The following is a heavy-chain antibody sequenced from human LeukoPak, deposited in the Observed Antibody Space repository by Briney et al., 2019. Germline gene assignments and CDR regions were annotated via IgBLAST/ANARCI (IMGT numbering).Heavy chain of an antibody. D-gene: IGHD4-17*01. J-gene: IGHJ5*02. V-gene: IGHV3-23*01. Sequence: GGSLRLSCAASGFTFSDYAMSWVRQAPGKGLEWVSTISGSGGSTFYADSVKGRFAISRDTSKNTLYLQINSLSVEDTAVYYCIVFGDSNHWGQGTLVTVSS. CDR3: IVFGDSNH. CDR2: ISGSGGST. CDR1: GFTFSDYA.